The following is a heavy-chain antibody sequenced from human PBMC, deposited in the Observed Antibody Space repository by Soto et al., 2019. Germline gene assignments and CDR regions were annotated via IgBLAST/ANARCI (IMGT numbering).Heavy chain of an antibody. V-gene: IGHV3-53*01. Sequence: DVQLVESGGGLIQPGESRRLSCAAFGRTISGKKYVAWVRQAPGKGLEWVSALYDVDGSFYADSVKGRFTTSSDSSKTTVYLQMNDLRPDDTAVYYCATWHEREHAYDVWGQGTTVTVSS. CDR3: ATWHEREHAYDV. CDR1: GRTISGKKY. CDR2: LYDVDGS. D-gene: IGHD1-1*01. J-gene: IGHJ3*01.